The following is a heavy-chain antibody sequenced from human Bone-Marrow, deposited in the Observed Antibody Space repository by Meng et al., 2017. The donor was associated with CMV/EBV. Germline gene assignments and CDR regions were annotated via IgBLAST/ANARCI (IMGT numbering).Heavy chain of an antibody. CDR3: ARDSCSSGWYLGLDY. J-gene: IGHJ4*02. CDR2: ISAYNGNT. CDR1: GYTFTSYG. Sequence: ASVKVSCKASGYTFTSYGISWVRQAPGQGLEWMGWISAYNGNTNYAQKLQGRVTMTTDTSTSTAYMELRSLRSDDTAVYYCARDSCSSGWYLGLDYWGQRTLVTVSS. V-gene: IGHV1-18*01. D-gene: IGHD6-19*01.